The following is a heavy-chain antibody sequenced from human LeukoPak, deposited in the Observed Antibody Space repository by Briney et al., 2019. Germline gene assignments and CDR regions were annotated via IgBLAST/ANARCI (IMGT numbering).Heavy chain of an antibody. CDR2: VYYSGST. J-gene: IGHJ4*02. CDR3: ARDTAMKR. V-gene: IGHV4-59*01. Sequence: PSETLSLTCTVSGSSISSYYWSWIRQPPGRGLEWLGYVYYSGSTNYNPSLKSRVTISVDTSKSQFSLNLSSVTAADTAVYYCARDTAMKRWGQGTLVTVSS. D-gene: IGHD5-18*01. CDR1: GSSISSYY.